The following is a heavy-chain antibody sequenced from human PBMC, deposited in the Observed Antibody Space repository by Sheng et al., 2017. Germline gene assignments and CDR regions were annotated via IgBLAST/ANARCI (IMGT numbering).Heavy chain of an antibody. CDR1: GGTYSSYA. CDR2: IIPIFGTT. J-gene: IGHJ3*02. D-gene: IGHD3-10*01. V-gene: IGHV1-69*05. CDR3: AIGRGDIVVIPSRTGPLDI. Sequence: VQLVQSGSEMKKPGSSVKVSCKASGGTYSSYALSWVRQAPGQGLEWMGGIIPIFGTTNYAQKFQGRVTISTDESTSTAYMELTSLRSEDTARYYCAIGRGDIVVIPSRTGPLDIWGQGTSITVSS.